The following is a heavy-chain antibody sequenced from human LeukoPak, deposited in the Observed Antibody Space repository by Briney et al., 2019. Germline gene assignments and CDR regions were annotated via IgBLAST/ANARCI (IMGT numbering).Heavy chain of an antibody. CDR3: ARDPTSYGDPVRY. J-gene: IGHJ4*02. CDR2: IYYSGST. CDR1: GGSISSGDYY. D-gene: IGHD4-17*01. V-gene: IGHV4-30-4*08. Sequence: SETLSLTCTVSGGSISSGDYYWSWIRQPPGKGLEWIGYIYYSGSTYYNPSLKSRVTISVDTSKNQFSLKLSSVTAADTAVYYCARDPTSYGDPVRYWGQGTLVTVSS.